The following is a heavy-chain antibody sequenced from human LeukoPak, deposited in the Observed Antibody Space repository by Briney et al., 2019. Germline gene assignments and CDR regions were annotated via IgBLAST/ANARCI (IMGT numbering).Heavy chain of an antibody. CDR2: ISGSGGST. CDR1: GFTFSSYA. V-gene: IGHV3-23*01. Sequence: GGSLRLSCAASGFTFSSYAMSWVRQAPGKGLEWVSAISGSGGSTYYADSVKGRFIISRDNSKNTLYLQMNSLRAEDTAVYYCAKVKVTMVRGVIYYFDYWGQGTLVTVSS. J-gene: IGHJ4*02. D-gene: IGHD3-10*01. CDR3: AKVKVTMVRGVIYYFDY.